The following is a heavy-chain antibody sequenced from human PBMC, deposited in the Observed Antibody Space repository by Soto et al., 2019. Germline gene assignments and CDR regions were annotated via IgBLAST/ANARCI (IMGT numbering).Heavy chain of an antibody. V-gene: IGHV4-34*01. CDR1: GGSFSGYY. Sequence: QVQLQQWGAGLLKPSETLSLTCAVYGGSFSGYYWTWIRHPPGTGLEWIGEINHSGSTNYNPSLTGRVTISVDTSKHQFSLKLTSVTAADTAVYYCARDNITGLFDYWGQGTLVTVSS. J-gene: IGHJ4*02. CDR3: ARDNITGLFDY. CDR2: INHSGST. D-gene: IGHD2-8*02.